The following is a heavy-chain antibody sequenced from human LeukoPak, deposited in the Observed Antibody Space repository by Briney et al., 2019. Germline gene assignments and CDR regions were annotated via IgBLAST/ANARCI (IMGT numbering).Heavy chain of an antibody. CDR1: AGSIRSHY. CDR3: ARGAAVYYDAFDV. V-gene: IGHV4-59*11. Sequence: SETLSLTCTVSAGSIRSHYWAWIRQPPGKGLEWLGHIYYSGTIRHNPSLKSRVTLSVDKSKNQFSLILTSVTAADTAIYYCARGAAVYYDAFDVWGQGTMVTVSS. D-gene: IGHD6-25*01. J-gene: IGHJ3*01. CDR2: IYYSGTI.